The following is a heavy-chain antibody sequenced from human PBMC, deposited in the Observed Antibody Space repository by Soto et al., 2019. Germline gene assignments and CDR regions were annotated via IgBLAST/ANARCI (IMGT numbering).Heavy chain of an antibody. Sequence: GGSLRLSCAASGFPFSGYAMSWVRQAPGKGLEWVAGVSGSGDNTYFADSVRGRFTISRDNSKNTLSLQMNSLRAEDTAEYYCAKGRLKFDYWGLGTLVTVSS. CDR2: VSGSGDNT. CDR1: GFPFSGYA. V-gene: IGHV3-23*01. J-gene: IGHJ4*02. CDR3: AKGRLKFDY. D-gene: IGHD1-1*01.